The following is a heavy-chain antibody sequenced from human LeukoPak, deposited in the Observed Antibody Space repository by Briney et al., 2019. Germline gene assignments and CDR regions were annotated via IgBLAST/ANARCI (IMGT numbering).Heavy chain of an antibody. V-gene: IGHV4-34*01. D-gene: IGHD3-22*01. CDR1: GGSISSYY. CDR2: INHSGST. CDR3: ASTTMIVVVSGAVSSHAFDI. Sequence: RASETLSLTCTLSGGSISSYYWSWIRQPPGKGLEWIGEINHSGSTNYNPSLKSRVTISVDTSKNQFSLKLSSVTAADTAVYYCASTTMIVVVSGAVSSHAFDIWGQGTMVTVSS. J-gene: IGHJ3*02.